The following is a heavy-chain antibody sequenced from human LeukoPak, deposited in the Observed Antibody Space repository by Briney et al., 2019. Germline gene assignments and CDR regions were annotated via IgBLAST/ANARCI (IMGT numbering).Heavy chain of an antibody. CDR2: ISSLSGTI. J-gene: IGHJ4*02. Sequence: SGGSLRLSCAASGFTFSSYGMSWVRQAPGKGLEWVSYISSLSGTINYADSVKGRFIISRDNAKNSMFLQMNSLRAEDTAVYYCVRDQGGAVSYWGQGTLVTVSS. CDR3: VRDQGGAVSY. CDR1: GFTFSSYG. D-gene: IGHD3-16*01. V-gene: IGHV3-48*01.